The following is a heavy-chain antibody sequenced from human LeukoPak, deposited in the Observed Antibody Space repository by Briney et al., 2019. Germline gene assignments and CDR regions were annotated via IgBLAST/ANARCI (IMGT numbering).Heavy chain of an antibody. Sequence: SETLSLTCTVSGGSISSYYWSWIRQPPGEGLEWIGYIYYSGSTNYNPSLKSRVTMSVDTSKNQFSLKLSSVTAADTAVYYCARTGGVNYGMDVWGQGTTVTVSS. CDR2: IYYSGST. CDR3: ARTGGVNYGMDV. D-gene: IGHD3-16*01. J-gene: IGHJ6*02. CDR1: GGSISSYY. V-gene: IGHV4-59*12.